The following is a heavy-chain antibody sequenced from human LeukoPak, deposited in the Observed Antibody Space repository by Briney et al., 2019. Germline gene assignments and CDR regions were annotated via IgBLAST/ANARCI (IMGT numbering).Heavy chain of an antibody. D-gene: IGHD5-18*01. CDR1: GYSISSGYY. V-gene: IGHV4-38-2*01. Sequence: SETLSLTCAVSGYSISSGYYWGWIRQPPGKGLEWIGSIYHSGSTYYNPSPKSRVTISVDTSKNQFSLKLSSVTAADTAVYYCARRYSYGLSSFDYWGQGTLVTDSS. J-gene: IGHJ4*02. CDR3: ARRYSYGLSSFDY. CDR2: IYHSGST.